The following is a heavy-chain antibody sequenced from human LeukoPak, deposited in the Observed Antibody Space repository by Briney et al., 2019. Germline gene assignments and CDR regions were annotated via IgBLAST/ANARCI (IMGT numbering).Heavy chain of an antibody. Sequence: PGGSLRLSCAASGFTFSTYSMNWVRQAPGKGLEWVSIISGNGGTTYYADSVKGRFTISRDNSKNTLYLQMNGLRAEDTAVYYCAKDLYYDSSGYSAKAYWGQGTLVTVSS. CDR1: GFTFSTYS. CDR3: AKDLYYDSSGYSAKAY. CDR2: ISGNGGTT. D-gene: IGHD3-22*01. J-gene: IGHJ4*02. V-gene: IGHV3-23*01.